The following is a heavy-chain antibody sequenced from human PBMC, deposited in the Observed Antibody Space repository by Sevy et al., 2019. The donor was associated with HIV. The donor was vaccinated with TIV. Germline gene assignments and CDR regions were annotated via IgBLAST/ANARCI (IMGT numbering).Heavy chain of an antibody. CDR1: GLTFSSYA. D-gene: IGHD4-17*01. Sequence: GGSLRLSCAASGLTFSSYAMHWVRQAPGKGLEWVAVISYDGSSKYYADFVKGRFTISRDNSKNTLYLQMSSLRAEDTAMYYCARDQHDYAGNIRTGWFDPWGQGILVTVSS. CDR3: ARDQHDYAGNIRTGWFDP. J-gene: IGHJ5*02. CDR2: ISYDGSSK. V-gene: IGHV3-30-3*01.